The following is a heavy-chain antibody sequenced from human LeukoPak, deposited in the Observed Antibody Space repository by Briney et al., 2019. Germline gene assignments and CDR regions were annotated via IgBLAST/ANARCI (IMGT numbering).Heavy chain of an antibody. D-gene: IGHD2-2*01. CDR2: IGASGGST. Sequence: GGSLRLSCAASEFTFSSYAMIWVRQAPGKGLERVSAIGASGGSTYYADSVKGRFTISRDNSKSTLYLQMNSLRAEDTAVYYCAKLLPASNTGYWGQGTLVTVSS. V-gene: IGHV3-23*01. CDR3: AKLLPASNTGY. J-gene: IGHJ4*02. CDR1: EFTFSSYA.